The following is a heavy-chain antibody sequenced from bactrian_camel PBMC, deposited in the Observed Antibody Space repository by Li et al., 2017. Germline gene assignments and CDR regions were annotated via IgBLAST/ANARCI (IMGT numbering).Heavy chain of an antibody. D-gene: IGHD3*01. CDR3: AADPDRWWFRRCALSSPASVSN. V-gene: IGHV3S6*01. Sequence: HVQLVESGGGLVQPGGSLTLSCAASGFTFSSYWMIWVRQAPGKGLEWVSSIYNVGSNLYYEDSVKGRFTISRDDAKNTAYLEMNSLEPEDTATYYCAADPDRWWFRRCALSSPASVSNWGQGTQVTVS. CDR2: IYNVGSNL. CDR1: GFTFSSYW. J-gene: IGHJ4*01.